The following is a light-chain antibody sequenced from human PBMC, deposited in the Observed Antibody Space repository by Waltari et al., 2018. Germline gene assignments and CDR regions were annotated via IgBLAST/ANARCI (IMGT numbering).Light chain of an antibody. V-gene: IGKV3-11*01. Sequence: EIVLTQSPATLSLSPGGRATLSCRASQSLIRYLAWYQQKPGQAPRLLIYDASNRATGIPARCSGSGSGTDFTLTINSLKPEDFAVYYCQQRYNWPVTFGGGTRVEIK. CDR1: QSLIRY. J-gene: IGKJ4*01. CDR2: DAS. CDR3: QQRYNWPVT.